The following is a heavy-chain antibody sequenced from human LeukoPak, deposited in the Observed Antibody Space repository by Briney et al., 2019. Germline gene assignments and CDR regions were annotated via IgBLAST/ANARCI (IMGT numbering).Heavy chain of an antibody. J-gene: IGHJ4*02. CDR1: GGSFSGYY. CDR2: INHSGST. CDR3: ARDLYYYGSGIYDY. V-gene: IGHV4-34*01. Sequence: SETLSLTCAVYGGSFSGYYWSWIRQPPGKGLEWIGEINHSGSTNYNPSLKSRVTISVDTSKNQFSLKLSSVTAADTAVYYCARDLYYYGSGIYDYWGQGTLVTVSS. D-gene: IGHD3-10*01.